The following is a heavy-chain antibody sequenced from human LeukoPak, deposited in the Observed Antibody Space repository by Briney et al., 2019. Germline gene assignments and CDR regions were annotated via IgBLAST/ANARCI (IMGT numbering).Heavy chain of an antibody. CDR1: GYTFTGYY. CDR3: ARGSGGVYYYYYYMDV. J-gene: IGHJ6*03. CDR2: INHNSGGT. D-gene: IGHD6-25*01. Sequence: ASVKVSCKASGYTFTGYYMHWVRQAPGQGLEWMGWINHNSGGTNYAQKFQGRVTMTRDTSISTAYMELSRLRSDDTAVYYCARGSGGVYYYYYYMDVWGKGTTVTVSS. V-gene: IGHV1-2*02.